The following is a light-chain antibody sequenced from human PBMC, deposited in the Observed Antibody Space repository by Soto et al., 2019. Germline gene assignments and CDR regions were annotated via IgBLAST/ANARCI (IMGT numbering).Light chain of an antibody. J-gene: IGLJ1*01. V-gene: IGLV2-8*01. CDR1: SSDVGGYNY. Sequence: QSALTQPPSASGPPGQSVTISCTGTSSDVGGYNYVSWYQQHPGKAPKLIIYGVDKRPSGVPDRFSGSTSGNTASLTVSGLQADDEADYYCSSYAGSSNYVFGTGTKVTVL. CDR3: SSYAGSSNYV. CDR2: GVD.